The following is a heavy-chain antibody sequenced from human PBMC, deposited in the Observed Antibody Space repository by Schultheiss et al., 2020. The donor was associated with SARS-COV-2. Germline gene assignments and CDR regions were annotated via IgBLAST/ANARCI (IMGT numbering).Heavy chain of an antibody. CDR1: GVSISNFY. CDR2: LYYNGAT. CDR3: ARLMGGDPYTPDW. D-gene: IGHD4-17*01. J-gene: IGHJ4*02. Sequence: SETLSLTCTVSGVSISNFYWTWIRQPPGEGLEWIGYLYYNGATGYNPSLKSRVSISTDTSRNQFSLKVTSMTAADTAVYYCARLMGGDPYTPDWWGQGTLVTVSS. V-gene: IGHV4-59*08.